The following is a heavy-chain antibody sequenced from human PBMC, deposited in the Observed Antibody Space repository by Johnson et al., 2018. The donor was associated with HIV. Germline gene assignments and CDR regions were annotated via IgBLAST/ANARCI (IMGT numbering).Heavy chain of an antibody. J-gene: IGHJ3*02. Sequence: VQLVESGGGLVKPGGSLRLSCAASGFTFDDYAMHWVRQAPGKGLEWVSGISWNSGSIGYADSVKGRFTISRDNAKNSLYLQMNSLRAEDTAVCYCARPRLTITGTAFDIWGQGTMVTVSS. CDR2: ISWNSGSI. CDR3: ARPRLTITGTAFDI. CDR1: GFTFDDYA. D-gene: IGHD1-20*01. V-gene: IGHV3-9*01.